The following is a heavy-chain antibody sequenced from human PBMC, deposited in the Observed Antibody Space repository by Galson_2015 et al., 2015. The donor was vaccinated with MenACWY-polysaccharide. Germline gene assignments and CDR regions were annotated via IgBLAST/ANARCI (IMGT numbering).Heavy chain of an antibody. J-gene: IGHJ4*02. CDR2: IKSKTDGGTT. CDR3: TTGGRDSGWCDY. D-gene: IGHD6-19*01. CDR1: GFTFSNAW. Sequence: SLRLSCAASGFTFSNAWMSWVRQAPGKGLEWVGRIKSKTDGGTTDYAAPVKGRFTISRDDSKNTLYLQMNSLKTEDIAVYYCTTGGRDSGWCDYWGQGTLVTVSS. V-gene: IGHV3-15*01.